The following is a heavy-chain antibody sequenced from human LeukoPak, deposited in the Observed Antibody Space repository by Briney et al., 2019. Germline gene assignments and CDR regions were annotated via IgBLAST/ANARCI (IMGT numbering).Heavy chain of an antibody. Sequence: ASVKVSCKASGYTFTSYYMHWVRQAPGQGLEWMGIINPSGGSTSYAQKFQGRVTMTRDMSTSTVYMELSSLRSEDTAVYYCARDFRGYSGYFRGWFDPWGQGTLVTVSS. J-gene: IGHJ5*02. CDR1: GYTFTSYY. CDR3: ARDFRGYSGYFRGWFDP. V-gene: IGHV1-46*01. D-gene: IGHD5-12*01. CDR2: INPSGGST.